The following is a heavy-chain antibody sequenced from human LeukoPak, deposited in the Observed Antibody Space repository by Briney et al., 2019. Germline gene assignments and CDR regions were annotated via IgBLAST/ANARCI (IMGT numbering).Heavy chain of an antibody. D-gene: IGHD5-18*01. Sequence: KASETLSLTCTVSGVSITSHYWSWIRQPPGKGLEWIGYMYDSEKTKDNLSFKSRSTLSADTSKNQFSLRLSSVTAEDTAVYYCATIKRGSIYGYFDFWGQGILVTVSS. V-gene: IGHV4-59*11. CDR1: GVSITSHY. CDR3: ATIKRGSIYGYFDF. J-gene: IGHJ4*02. CDR2: MYDSEKT.